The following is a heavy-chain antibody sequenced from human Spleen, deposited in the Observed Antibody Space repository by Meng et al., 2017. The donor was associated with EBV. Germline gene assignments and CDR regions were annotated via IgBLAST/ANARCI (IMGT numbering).Heavy chain of an antibody. Sequence: QVQVQEPVPGLVKPSQPLSLTVAVSGDSISSGGYYWSWIRQPPGKGLGWIGYIYYSGSTYYNPSLKSRLSISLDTSKNQFSLKLSSVTAADTAVYYCARAVYGSGSLSAGALYWGQGTLVTVSS. J-gene: IGHJ4*02. CDR3: ARAVYGSGSLSAGALY. D-gene: IGHD3-10*01. CDR1: GDSISSGGYY. CDR2: IYYSGST. V-gene: IGHV4-30-4*01.